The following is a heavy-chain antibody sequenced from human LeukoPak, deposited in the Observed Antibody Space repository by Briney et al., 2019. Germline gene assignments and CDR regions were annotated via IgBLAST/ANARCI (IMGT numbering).Heavy chain of an antibody. CDR2: ISSSSSYI. CDR1: GFTFSSYS. J-gene: IGHJ4*02. V-gene: IGHV3-21*01. D-gene: IGHD2-15*01. Sequence: KPGGSLRLSCAASGFTFSSYSMNWVRQAPGKGLECVSSISSSSSYIYYADSVKGRFTISRDNAKNSPYLQMNSLRAEDTAVYYCARDPFGLSRRWLQGYRYYFDYWGQGTLVTVSS. CDR3: ARDPFGLSRRWLQGYRYYFDY.